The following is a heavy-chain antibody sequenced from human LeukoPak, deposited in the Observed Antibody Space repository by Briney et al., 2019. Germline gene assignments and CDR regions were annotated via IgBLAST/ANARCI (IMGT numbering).Heavy chain of an antibody. CDR2: ISWNSDSI. V-gene: IGHV3-9*01. D-gene: IGHD3-10*01. CDR3: AKGRGYGSGTGDYGLDV. J-gene: IGHJ6*02. CDR1: RFTFDHYA. Sequence: GGSLRLSCATSRFTFDHYAMHWVRQAPGKGLEWVSGISWNSDSIGYADSVKGRFTISRDNAKNSLFLQMNSLRAEDTALYSCAKGRGYGSGTGDYGLDVWGQGTTVTVSS.